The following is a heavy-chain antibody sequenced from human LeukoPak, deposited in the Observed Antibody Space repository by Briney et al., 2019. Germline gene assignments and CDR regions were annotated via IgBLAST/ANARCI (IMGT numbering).Heavy chain of an antibody. CDR1: GGSISSDY. Sequence: SETLSLTCTVSGGSISSDYWSWIRQPPGKGLEWIGNIYYSGSTNYNPSLKSRVTMSVDTSKNQFSLRLSSVTAADTAVYYCARGDTAIPRYWGQGTLVTVSS. CDR3: ARGDTAIPRY. D-gene: IGHD5-18*01. J-gene: IGHJ4*02. V-gene: IGHV4-59*01. CDR2: IYYSGST.